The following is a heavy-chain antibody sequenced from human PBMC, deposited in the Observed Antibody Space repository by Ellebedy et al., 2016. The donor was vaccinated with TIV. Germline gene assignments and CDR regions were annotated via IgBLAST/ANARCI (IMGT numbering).Heavy chain of an antibody. CDR1: GFTFSSYG. Sequence: GESLKISCAASGFTFSSYGMNWVRQAPGKGLEWVSSISSSSSYIYYADSVKGRFTISRDNAENSLYLQLNSLRAEDTAVYYCTRGGKVVVPPDYWGQGTLVTVSS. D-gene: IGHD3-22*01. J-gene: IGHJ4*02. CDR3: TRGGKVVVPPDY. CDR2: ISSSSSYI. V-gene: IGHV3-21*01.